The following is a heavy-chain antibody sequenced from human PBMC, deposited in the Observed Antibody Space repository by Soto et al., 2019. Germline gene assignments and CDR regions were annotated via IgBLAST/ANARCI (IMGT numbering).Heavy chain of an antibody. Sequence: SVRASCRASGYTCTTYDINWVRQATGQGLEWMGWMNPNSGNTGYAQKLEGRVTMTRNTSIGTGYMELSSVRSEDTAVYYCARRCSGGSCYGLGVAFDIWGQGTMVTVSS. V-gene: IGHV1-8*01. CDR2: MNPNSGNT. D-gene: IGHD2-15*01. CDR1: GYTCTTYD. CDR3: ARRCSGGSCYGLGVAFDI. J-gene: IGHJ3*02.